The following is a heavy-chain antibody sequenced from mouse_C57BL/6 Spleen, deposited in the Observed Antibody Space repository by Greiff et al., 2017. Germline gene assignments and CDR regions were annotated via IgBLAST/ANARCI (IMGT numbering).Heavy chain of an antibody. CDR3: ARDGYYGSSYGFAY. V-gene: IGHV5-15*01. CDR2: ISNLAYSF. CDR1: GFTFSDYG. J-gene: IGHJ3*01. Sequence: EVHLVESGGGLVQPGGSLKLSCAASGFTFSDYGMAWVRQAPRKGPEWVAFISNLAYSFYYADTVTGRFPFSRENAKNTLYLGMSSLRSEDTAMYYCARDGYYGSSYGFAYWGQGTLVTVSA. D-gene: IGHD1-1*01.